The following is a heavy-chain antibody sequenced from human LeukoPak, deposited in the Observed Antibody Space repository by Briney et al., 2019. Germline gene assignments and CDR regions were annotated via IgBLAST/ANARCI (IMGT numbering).Heavy chain of an antibody. J-gene: IGHJ4*02. D-gene: IGHD5-12*01. V-gene: IGHV3-23*01. CDR1: GFTFSSYA. Sequence: PGGSLRLSCAASGFTFSSYAMSWVRQAPGKGLEWVSAISGSGGSTYYADSVKGRFTISRDYSKNTLYLQMNSLRAEDTAVYYCAKDRFWGYSGYDESGADYWGQGTLVTVSS. CDR3: AKDRFWGYSGYDESGADY. CDR2: ISGSGGST.